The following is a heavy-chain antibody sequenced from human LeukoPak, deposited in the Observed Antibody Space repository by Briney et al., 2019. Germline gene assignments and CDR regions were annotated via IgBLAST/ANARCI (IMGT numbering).Heavy chain of an antibody. D-gene: IGHD3-3*01. V-gene: IGHV3-74*01. CDR3: ARSDWFDP. Sequence: GGSLRLSCAVSGFTFRNAWMHWVRQAPGKGLVWVSRIKGDGSITVYADSVKGRFTISRDNAKNTLYLQMNSLRVEDTAVYYCARSDWFDPWGQGTLVTVSS. CDR2: IKGDGSIT. CDR1: GFTFRNAW. J-gene: IGHJ5*02.